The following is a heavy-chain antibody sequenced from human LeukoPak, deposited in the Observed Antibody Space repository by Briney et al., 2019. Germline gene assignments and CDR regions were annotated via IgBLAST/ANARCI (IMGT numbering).Heavy chain of an antibody. CDR1: GGSISGGGYY. D-gene: IGHD6-13*01. CDR3: ARHVLAAAAIDY. J-gene: IGHJ4*02. CDR2: IYYSGST. Sequence: SETLSLTCTVSGGSISGGGYYWSWLRQHPGKGLEWIGYIYYSGSTYYNPSLKSRVTISVDTSKNQFSLKLSSVTAADTAVYYCARHVLAAAAIDYWGQGTLVTVSS. V-gene: IGHV4-31*03.